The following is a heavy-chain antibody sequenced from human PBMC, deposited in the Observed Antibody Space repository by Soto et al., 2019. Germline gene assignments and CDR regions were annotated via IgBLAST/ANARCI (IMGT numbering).Heavy chain of an antibody. Sequence: QVQLVESGGGVVQPGRSLRLSCAASGFTFSSYGMHWVRQAPGKGLEWVAVISYDGSNKYYADSVKGRFTISRDNSKNTLYLQMNSLRAEDTAVYYCAKAPSGWYGMDVW. J-gene: IGHJ6*01. CDR1: GFTFSSYG. D-gene: IGHD6-19*01. V-gene: IGHV3-30*18. CDR3: AKAPSGWYGMDV. CDR2: ISYDGSNK.